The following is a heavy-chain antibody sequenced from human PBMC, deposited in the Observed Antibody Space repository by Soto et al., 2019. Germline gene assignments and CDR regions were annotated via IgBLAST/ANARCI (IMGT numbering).Heavy chain of an antibody. CDR2: IYWDDDK. J-gene: IGHJ6*03. CDR3: AHMRGEYSVGPHDYYYYMDV. V-gene: IGHV2-5*02. D-gene: IGHD5-12*01. CDR1: GFSLSTSGVG. Sequence: QITLKESGPTLVKPTQTLTLTCTFSGFSLSTSGVGVGWIRQPPGKALEWLALIYWDDDKRYSPSLKSRLTITKDTSKNQVVLTMTNMDPVDTATYYCAHMRGEYSVGPHDYYYYMDVWGKGTTVTVSS.